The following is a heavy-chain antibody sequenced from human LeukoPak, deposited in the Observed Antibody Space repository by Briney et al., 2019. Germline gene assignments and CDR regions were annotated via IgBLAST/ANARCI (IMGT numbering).Heavy chain of an antibody. CDR3: ARHVGATYFDY. V-gene: IGHV3-21*01. J-gene: IGHJ4*02. D-gene: IGHD1-26*01. Sequence: GGSLRLSCAASGFTFSSYSMNWVRQAPGKGLEWVSSISSSSSYIYYADSVKGRFTISRDNAKNSLYLQMNSLRAEDTAVYYCARHVGATYFDYWGQGTLGTVSS. CDR1: GFTFSSYS. CDR2: ISSSSSYI.